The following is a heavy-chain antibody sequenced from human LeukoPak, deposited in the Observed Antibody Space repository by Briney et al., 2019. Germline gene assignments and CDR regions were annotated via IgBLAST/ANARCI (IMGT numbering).Heavy chain of an antibody. CDR1: GYSISSGYY. Sequence: NPSETLSLTCAVSGYSISSGYYWGWIRQPPGKGLEWIGSIYHSGSTYYNPSLKSRVTISVDTSKNQFSLKLTSVTVADTAVYYCARLHWNSNYWGQGTLVTVSS. CDR2: IYHSGST. D-gene: IGHD1-7*01. CDR3: ARLHWNSNY. J-gene: IGHJ4*02. V-gene: IGHV4-38-2*01.